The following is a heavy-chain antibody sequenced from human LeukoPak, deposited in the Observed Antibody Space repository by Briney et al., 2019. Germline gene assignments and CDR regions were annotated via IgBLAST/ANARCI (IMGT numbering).Heavy chain of an antibody. V-gene: IGHV3-21*01. CDR1: GFTFSSYS. Sequence: GGSLRLSCAASGFTFSSYSMNWVRQAPGKGLEWVSSISSSSSYIYYADSVKGRFTISRDNAKNSLYLQMNSLRAEDTAVYYCAKDMDGIVGATKGFDYWGQGTLVTVSS. CDR2: ISSSSSYI. CDR3: AKDMDGIVGATKGFDY. D-gene: IGHD1-26*01. J-gene: IGHJ4*02.